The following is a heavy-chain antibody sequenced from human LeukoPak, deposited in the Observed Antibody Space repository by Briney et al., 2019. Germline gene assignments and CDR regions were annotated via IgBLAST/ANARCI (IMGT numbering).Heavy chain of an antibody. CDR3: ARSVKAIVGATIDY. V-gene: IGHV4-38-2*02. Sequence: SETLSLTCTVSGYSISSGYYWGWIRQPPGKGLEWIGRIYTSGSTNYNPSLKSRVTISVDTSKNQFSLKLSSVTAADTAVYYCARSVKAIVGATIDYWGQGTLVTVSS. D-gene: IGHD1-26*01. CDR1: GYSISSGYY. CDR2: IYTSGST. J-gene: IGHJ4*02.